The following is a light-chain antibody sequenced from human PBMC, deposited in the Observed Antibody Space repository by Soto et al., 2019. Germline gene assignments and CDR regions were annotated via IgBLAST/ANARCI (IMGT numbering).Light chain of an antibody. CDR3: QQYNTYWWA. CDR1: QSISRY. CDR2: KTS. J-gene: IGKJ1*01. V-gene: IGKV1-5*03. Sequence: DIQMTQSPSTLSASVGDRVTITCRASQSISRYLAWYQQKPGKAPKLLIFKTSSLESGVPARFSGSGSGTVFTLTISGLQPDDFATYYCQQYNTYWWAFGQGTKVEVK.